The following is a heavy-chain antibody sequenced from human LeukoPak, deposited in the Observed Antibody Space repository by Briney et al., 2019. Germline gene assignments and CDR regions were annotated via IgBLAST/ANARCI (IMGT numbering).Heavy chain of an antibody. Sequence: ASVKVSCKASGYTFTSYYMHWVRQAPGQGLEWMGWINPNSGGTNFAQKFQGRVTMTRDTSISTAYMELSRLRSDDTAVYYCARDPYDSSGYYFPDYWGQGTLVTVSS. D-gene: IGHD3-22*01. CDR1: GYTFTSYY. V-gene: IGHV1-2*02. CDR3: ARDPYDSSGYYFPDY. CDR2: INPNSGGT. J-gene: IGHJ4*02.